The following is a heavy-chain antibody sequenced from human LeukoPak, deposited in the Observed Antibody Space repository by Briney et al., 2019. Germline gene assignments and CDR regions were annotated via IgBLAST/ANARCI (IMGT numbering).Heavy chain of an antibody. D-gene: IGHD3-9*01. CDR2: IYYSGST. J-gene: IGHJ3*02. CDR1: GGSISSYY. V-gene: IGHV4-59*01. CDR3: ARVARFLDYDILTGYYYPVHDAFDI. Sequence: SSETLSLTCTVSGGSISSYYWSWIRQPPGKGLEWIGYIYYSGSTNYNPSLKSRVTISVDTSKSQFSLKLSSVTAADTAVYYCARVARFLDYDILTGYYYPVHDAFDIWGQGTMVTVSS.